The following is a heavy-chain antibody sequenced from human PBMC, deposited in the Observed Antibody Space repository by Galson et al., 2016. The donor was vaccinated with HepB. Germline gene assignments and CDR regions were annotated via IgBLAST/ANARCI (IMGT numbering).Heavy chain of an antibody. CDR2: LWNDGSVK. Sequence: SLRLSCAASGFTFSGYGMHWVRQAPGKGLEWVAGLWNDGSVKYYADSVKGRFTISRDNSKNTLHLQMDPLRGEDTAVYYRAREGVGIAVAATAFDYWGQGTLVTVSS. V-gene: IGHV3-33*01. CDR1: GFTFSGYG. CDR3: AREGVGIAVAATAFDY. J-gene: IGHJ4*02. D-gene: IGHD6-19*01.